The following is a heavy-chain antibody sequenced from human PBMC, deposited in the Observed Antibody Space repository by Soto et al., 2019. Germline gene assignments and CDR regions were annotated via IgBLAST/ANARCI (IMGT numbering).Heavy chain of an antibody. CDR3: ARAQITMIVVVLFDY. Sequence: PSETLSLTCTVSGGSISSGGYYWSWIRQHPGKGLEWIGYIYYSGSTYYNPSLKSRVTISVDTSKNQFFLKLSSVTAADTAVYYCARAQITMIVVVLFDYWGQGTLVTVSS. J-gene: IGHJ4*02. D-gene: IGHD3-22*01. CDR1: GGSISSGGYY. CDR2: IYYSGST. V-gene: IGHV4-31*03.